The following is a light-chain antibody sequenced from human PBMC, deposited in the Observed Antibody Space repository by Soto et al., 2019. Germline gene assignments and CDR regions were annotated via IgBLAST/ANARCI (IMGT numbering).Light chain of an antibody. V-gene: IGKV3D-20*02. CDR3: QQRSNWPPIT. J-gene: IGKJ5*01. Sequence: VLTQSPGTLSLSPGEGATLSCRASRIISSSHLAWYQQKPGQAPRLLIYGASSRATGVPARFSGSGSGTDFTLTISSLEPEDFAVYYCQQRSNWPPITFGQVTRLDI. CDR1: RIISSSH. CDR2: GAS.